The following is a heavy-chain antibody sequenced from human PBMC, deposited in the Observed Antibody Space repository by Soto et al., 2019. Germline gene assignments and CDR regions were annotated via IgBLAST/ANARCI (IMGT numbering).Heavy chain of an antibody. Sequence: QVQLVESGGGVVQPGTSLRLSCTASGFTFSNYSMHWVRQAPGKGLEWVAVTSYDGSNKYYADSVKGRFTISRDNSKNRMYVQMNSLRGEDTAIYYCARDQKGAHCSGGSCHYYYGMDVWGQGTTVTVSS. CDR3: ARDQKGAHCSGGSCHYYYGMDV. V-gene: IGHV3-30-3*01. CDR1: GFTFSNYS. J-gene: IGHJ6*02. D-gene: IGHD2-15*01. CDR2: TSYDGSNK.